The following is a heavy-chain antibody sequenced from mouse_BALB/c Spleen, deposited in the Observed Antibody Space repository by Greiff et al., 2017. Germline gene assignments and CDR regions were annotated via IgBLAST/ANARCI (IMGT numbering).Heavy chain of an antibody. J-gene: IGHJ4*01. CDR2: IHYSGST. D-gene: IGHD2-1*01. V-gene: IGHV3-1*02. CDR3: ARSLGNYPWDY. CDR1: GYSFTSGYI. Sequence: EVKLQQSGPDLVKPSQSLSLSCTVSGYSFTSGYIWHWIRQFPGNKLEWLGYIHYSGSTNYNPSLKSRISITRDTSKNQFFLQLNSVTTEDTATYYCARSLGNYPWDYWGQGTTVTVAS.